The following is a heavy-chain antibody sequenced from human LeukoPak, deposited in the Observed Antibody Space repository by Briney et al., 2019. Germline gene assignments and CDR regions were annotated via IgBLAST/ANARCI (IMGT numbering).Heavy chain of an antibody. CDR1: GGSISNKY. Sequence: SETLSLTCTVSGGSISNKYWSWIRQPPGKGLEWIGYIYYSGSTNYNPSLKSRVTILVDTSKNQFSLKLSSVTAADTAVYYCARHQRGNSDAFNIWGQGTMVTVSS. D-gene: IGHD4-23*01. J-gene: IGHJ3*02. V-gene: IGHV4-59*01. CDR3: ARHQRGNSDAFNI. CDR2: IYYSGST.